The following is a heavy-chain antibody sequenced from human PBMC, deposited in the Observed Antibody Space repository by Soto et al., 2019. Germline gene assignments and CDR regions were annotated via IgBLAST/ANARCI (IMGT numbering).Heavy chain of an antibody. J-gene: IGHJ4*02. CDR3: ARDPLFENRPGGSSRPFDY. CDR1: GFTFSSYG. CDR2: IWYDGSNK. V-gene: IGHV3-33*01. Sequence: PGGSLRLSCAASGFTFSSYGMHWVRQAPGKGLEWVAVIWYDGSNKYYADSVKGRFTISRDNSKNTLYLQMNSLRAEDTAVYYCARDPLFENRPGGSSRPFDYWGQGTLVTVSS. D-gene: IGHD2-15*01.